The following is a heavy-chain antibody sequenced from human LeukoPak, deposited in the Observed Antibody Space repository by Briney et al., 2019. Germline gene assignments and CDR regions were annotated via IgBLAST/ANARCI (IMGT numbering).Heavy chain of an antibody. CDR3: AALWDTRGGYFDY. CDR2: IVVGSGNT. D-gene: IGHD3-10*01. CDR1: GFTFTSSA. V-gene: IGHV1-58*02. J-gene: IGHJ4*02. Sequence: SVKVSCKSSGFTFTSSAMQWVRQARGQRLEWIGWIVVGSGNTNYAQKFQERVTITRDMSTSTAYMELSSLRSEDTAVYYCAALWDTRGGYFDYWGQGTLVTVSS.